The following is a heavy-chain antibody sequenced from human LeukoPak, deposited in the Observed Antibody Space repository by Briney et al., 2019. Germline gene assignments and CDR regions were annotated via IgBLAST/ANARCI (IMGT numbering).Heavy chain of an antibody. V-gene: IGHV4-38-2*02. J-gene: IGHJ4*02. CDR1: GDSISNGYY. Sequence: SETLSLTCTVSGDSISNGYYWGWIRQPPGKGLEWIGSIYHTGSTYYNQSFKSRVIISVDTSRNQFSLKVRYVTAADTAVYYCARGRSGYGGNSGIASCDYWGQGTLVTVSS. CDR2: IYHTGST. D-gene: IGHD4-23*01. CDR3: ARGRSGYGGNSGIASCDY.